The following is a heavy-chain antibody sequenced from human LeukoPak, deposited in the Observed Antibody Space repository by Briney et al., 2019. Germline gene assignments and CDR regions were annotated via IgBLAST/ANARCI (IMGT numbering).Heavy chain of an antibody. CDR1: GFTFSSYA. V-gene: IGHV3-23*01. Sequence: PGGSLRLSCAASGFTFSSYAMRWVRQAPGKGLEWVSAISGSGGSTYYADSVKGRFTISRDNSKNTLYLQMNSLRAEDTAVYYCAKDKEYSSGWPFDYWGQGTLVTVSS. D-gene: IGHD6-19*01. J-gene: IGHJ4*02. CDR2: ISGSGGST. CDR3: AKDKEYSSGWPFDY.